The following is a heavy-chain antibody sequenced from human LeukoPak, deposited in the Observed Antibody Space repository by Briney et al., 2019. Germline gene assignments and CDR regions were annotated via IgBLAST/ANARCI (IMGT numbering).Heavy chain of an antibody. V-gene: IGHV4-59*01. D-gene: IGHD6-13*01. CDR1: GGSISRYY. CDR2: IYYSGST. J-gene: IGHJ5*02. CDR3: ARTAGSRGGYNWFDP. Sequence: SETLSLTCTVSGGSISRYYWSWLRQPPAKGLEGIGYIYYSGSTNYNPSLTSRVTISLDTSKNQFSLKLSSVTAADTAVYYCARTAGSRGGYNWFDPWGQGTLVTVSS.